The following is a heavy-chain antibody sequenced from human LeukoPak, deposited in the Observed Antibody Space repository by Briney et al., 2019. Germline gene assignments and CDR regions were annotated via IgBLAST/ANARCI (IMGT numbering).Heavy chain of an antibody. CDR3: ARALVGDGSSIY. CDR2: ISSSGTYK. J-gene: IGHJ4*02. V-gene: IGHV3-21*01. Sequence: GGSLRLSCAVSGFTFSSYSMSWVRQAPGKGLEWVSSISSSGTYKYYADSVKGRFTISRDNAKNSLYLQMNSLRAEDTAVYYCARALVGDGSSIYWGQGTLVTVSS. CDR1: GFTFSSYS. D-gene: IGHD2-15*01.